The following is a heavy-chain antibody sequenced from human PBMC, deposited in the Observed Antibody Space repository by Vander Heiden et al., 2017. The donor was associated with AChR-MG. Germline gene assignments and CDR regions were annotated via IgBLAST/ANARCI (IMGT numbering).Heavy chain of an antibody. CDR2: FSKSADNT. CDR3: AKLNGYDGVDDAFDM. D-gene: IGHD5-12*01. J-gene: IGHJ3*02. Sequence: VQLLVSGGGLVKPGGSLRPSCPAPGFALIDFGMSWVRQAPGNGLECVSSFSKSADNTYYAASVKGRFIISRDNSKNTVYLQMNSLRAEDTAIYYCAKLNGYDGVDDAFDMWGQGTMVTVSS. CDR1: GFALIDFG. V-gene: IGHV3-23*01.